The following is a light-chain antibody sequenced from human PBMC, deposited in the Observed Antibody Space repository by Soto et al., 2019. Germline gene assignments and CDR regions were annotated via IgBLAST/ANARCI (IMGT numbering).Light chain of an antibody. V-gene: IGLV2-23*02. CDR3: CSHARSYV. Sequence: QSALTQPASVSGSPGQSITISCSGTSSDVGRYNLVSWYQQLPGKAPKLMIYEVSKRPSGVSDRFSGSKSGNTASLTISGLQTEDEADYYCCSHARSYVFGSGTTVT. CDR1: SSDVGRYNL. J-gene: IGLJ1*01. CDR2: EVS.